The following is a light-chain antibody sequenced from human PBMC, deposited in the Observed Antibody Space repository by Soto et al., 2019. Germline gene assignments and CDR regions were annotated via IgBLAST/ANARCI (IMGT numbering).Light chain of an antibody. CDR1: QSISSY. CDR2: DAS. J-gene: IGKJ3*01. Sequence: EIVLTQSPATLSLSPGERATLSCRASQSISSYLAWYQQKPDQAPMLLIYDASNRATGIPARFSGSGSGTEFTLTISSLEPEDFAVYYCHQRSTWPFTFGPGTKVDIK. CDR3: HQRSTWPFT. V-gene: IGKV3-11*01.